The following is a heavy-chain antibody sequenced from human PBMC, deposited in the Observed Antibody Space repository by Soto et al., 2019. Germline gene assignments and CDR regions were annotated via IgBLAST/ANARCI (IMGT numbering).Heavy chain of an antibody. CDR2: IYYSGST. CDR3: ARVDGYYYYGMDV. CDR1: GGSISSGGYY. J-gene: IGHJ6*02. V-gene: IGHV4-31*03. Sequence: SETPSLTCTVSGGSISSGGYYWSWIRQHPGKGLEWIGYIYYSGSTYYNPSLKSRVTISVDTSKNQFSLKLSSVTAADTAVYYCARVDGYYYYGMDVWGQGTTVTVS.